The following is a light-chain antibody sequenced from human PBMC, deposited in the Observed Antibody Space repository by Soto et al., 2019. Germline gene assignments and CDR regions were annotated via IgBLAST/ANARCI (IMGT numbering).Light chain of an antibody. CDR1: QSVSSSY. CDR2: GAS. J-gene: IGKJ2*01. V-gene: IGKV3-20*01. Sequence: EIVLTQSPGTLSLSPGERATLSCRASQSVSSSYLAWYQQKPGQAPRLLIYGASSRATGIPDRFSGSGCGTDFTLTISRLEPEDFAVYYCQQYGSPYTFGQGTKLEIK. CDR3: QQYGSPYT.